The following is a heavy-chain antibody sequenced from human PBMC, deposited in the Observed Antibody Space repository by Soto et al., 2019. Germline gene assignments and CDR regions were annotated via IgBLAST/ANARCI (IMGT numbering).Heavy chain of an antibody. D-gene: IGHD3-22*01. CDR1: GVSISRGDG. CDR2: IHHSAGT. Sequence: QVLLHESGPGLVKPSGTLSLTCTVSGVSISRGDGWSWVRQAPGKELQWIGEIHHSAGTSSHPSLRSRVSLSVDPSKNQFSLKLKSVTAADTGVYYCARLVYDTRLNYLYLASWGQGLLVTLSS. J-gene: IGHJ4*02. V-gene: IGHV4-4*02. CDR3: ARLVYDTRLNYLYLAS.